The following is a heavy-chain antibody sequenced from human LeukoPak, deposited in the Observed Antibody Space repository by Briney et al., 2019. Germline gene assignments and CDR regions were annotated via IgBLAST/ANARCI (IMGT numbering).Heavy chain of an antibody. CDR2: ISSSSSYI. J-gene: IGHJ6*03. D-gene: IGHD6-19*01. V-gene: IGHV3-21*01. CDR1: GFTFSSYS. Sequence: GGSLRLSCAASGFTFSSYSMNWVRQAPGKGLGWVSSISSSSSYIYYADSVKGRFTISRDNAKNSLYLQMNSLRAEDTAVYYCARGEQQWLEGYYYYMDVWGKGTTVTVSS. CDR3: ARGEQQWLEGYYYYMDV.